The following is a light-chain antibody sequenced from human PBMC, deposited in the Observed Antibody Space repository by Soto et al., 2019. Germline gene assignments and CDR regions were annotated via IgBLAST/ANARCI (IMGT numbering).Light chain of an antibody. CDR2: EAC. V-gene: IGKV1-5*03. CDR3: QQHDNSPGT. Sequence: CLSRLWASVVDGASNTSGASQSITSWLAWYQQKPVQAPRLQINEACGLGIGVQPRFRGSGSGTDFTLTISSLEPEDLAVYYCQQHDNSPGTFGQGTKVDIK. J-gene: IGKJ1*01. CDR1: QSITSW.